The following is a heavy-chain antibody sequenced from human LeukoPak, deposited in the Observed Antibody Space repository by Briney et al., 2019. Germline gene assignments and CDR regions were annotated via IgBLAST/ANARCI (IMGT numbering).Heavy chain of an antibody. V-gene: IGHV4-39*01. D-gene: IGHD6-19*01. CDR3: ASTDSSGWTDFDY. Sequence: SGTLSLTCTVSGGSIISSSYYWGWIRQPPGKGLEWIGSIYYSGSTYYNPSLKSRVTISVDTSKNQFSLKLSSVTAADTALYYCASTDSSGWTDFDYWGQGTLVTVSS. CDR2: IYYSGST. J-gene: IGHJ4*02. CDR1: GGSIISSSYY.